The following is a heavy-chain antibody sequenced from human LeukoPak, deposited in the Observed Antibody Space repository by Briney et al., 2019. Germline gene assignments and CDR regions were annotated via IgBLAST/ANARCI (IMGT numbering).Heavy chain of an antibody. J-gene: IGHJ6*03. D-gene: IGHD6-19*01. CDR1: GGTFSSYA. CDR2: IIPIFGTA. V-gene: IGHV1-69*01. CDR3: ARDLAAEGGLYYYYYMDV. Sequence: SVKVSCKASGGTFSSYAISWVRQAPGQGPEWMGGIIPIFGTANYAQKFQGRVTITADESTSTAYMELSSLRSEDTAVYYCARDLAAEGGLYYYYYMDVWGKGTTVTVSS.